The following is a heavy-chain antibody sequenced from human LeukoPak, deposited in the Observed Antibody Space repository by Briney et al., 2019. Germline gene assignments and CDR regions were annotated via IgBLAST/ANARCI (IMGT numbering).Heavy chain of an antibody. CDR3: ARNAGSYFEFAP. CDR1: GYTFSTYG. Sequence: GASVKVSCKTSGYTFSTYGLSWVRQAPGQGLEWMGWISGNSGKTHYAQKFQDRVTLTTDTSSTTAFMELRSLRSDDTAMYYFARNAGSYFEFAPWGQGTLVTVSS. D-gene: IGHD1-26*01. CDR2: ISGNSGKT. J-gene: IGHJ5*02. V-gene: IGHV1-18*01.